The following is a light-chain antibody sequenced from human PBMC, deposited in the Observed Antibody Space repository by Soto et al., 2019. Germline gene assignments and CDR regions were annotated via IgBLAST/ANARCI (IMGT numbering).Light chain of an antibody. CDR3: QHYKNWPPIT. J-gene: IGKJ5*01. CDR2: HAT. Sequence: EIVLTQSPGTLSLSPGERATLSCRASQSVDRSLGWYQEKPGQAPRLLVYHATHRATGIPARFSGSGSGTDFTLNIDSVEADDFAVYYCQHYKNWPPITFGQGTRLDIK. CDR1: QSVDRS. V-gene: IGKV3-11*01.